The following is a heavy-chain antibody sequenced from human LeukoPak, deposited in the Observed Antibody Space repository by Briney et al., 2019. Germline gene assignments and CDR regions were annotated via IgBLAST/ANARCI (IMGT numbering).Heavy chain of an antibody. J-gene: IGHJ3*02. CDR2: FDPEDGET. V-gene: IGHV1-24*01. D-gene: IGHD6-13*01. CDR1: GYTLTELS. CDR3: ATPSSSWYRDAFDI. Sequence: ASVKVSCKVSGYTLTELSMHWVRQAPGKGLEWMGGFDPEDGETIYAQKFQGRVTMTEDTSTDTAYMELSSLRSEDTAVYYCATPSSSWYRDAFDIWGQGTMVTVSS.